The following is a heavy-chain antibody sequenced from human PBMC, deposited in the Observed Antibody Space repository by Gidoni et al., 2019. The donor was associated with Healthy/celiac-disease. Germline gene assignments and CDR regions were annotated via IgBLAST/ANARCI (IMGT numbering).Heavy chain of an antibody. Sequence: EVQLVESGGVVVQPGGSLRLSCAASGFTFDDYTMHWVRQAPGKGLEWVSLISWDGGSTYYADSVKCRYTISRDNSKNSLYLQMNSLRTEDTALYYCAKDLRGRSAFDIWGQGTMVTVSS. CDR2: ISWDGGST. J-gene: IGHJ3*02. CDR1: GFTFDDYT. V-gene: IGHV3-43*01. CDR3: AKDLRGRSAFDI.